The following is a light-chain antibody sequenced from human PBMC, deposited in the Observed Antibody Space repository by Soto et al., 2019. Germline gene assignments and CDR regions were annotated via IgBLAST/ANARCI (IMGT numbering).Light chain of an antibody. Sequence: DIQVTQSPPTLSASVGDRVTITCRASQTISTWMAWYQQKPGKAPKLLVYDASTLQSGVASRFSGSGSGTEFTLLFSGLQPDDSATYYCQQYTNTNNPWMFGQGTKVEI. J-gene: IGKJ1*01. V-gene: IGKV1-5*01. CDR3: QQYTNTNNPWM. CDR2: DAS. CDR1: QTISTW.